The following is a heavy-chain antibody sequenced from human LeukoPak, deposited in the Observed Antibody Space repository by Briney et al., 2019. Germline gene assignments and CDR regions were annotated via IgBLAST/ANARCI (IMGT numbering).Heavy chain of an antibody. CDR1: GFIVSGDF. D-gene: IGHD6-6*01. J-gene: IGHJ4*02. V-gene: IGHV3-66*01. Sequence: PGGSLRLSCAASGFIVSGDFMSWVRQAPGEGLEWVSVIYSDGSTYYADSVKGRFTISRDNSKNSLYLQMNSLRAEDTAVYYCAREYSSSSGRSFDYWGQGTLVTVSS. CDR2: IYSDGST. CDR3: AREYSSSSGRSFDY.